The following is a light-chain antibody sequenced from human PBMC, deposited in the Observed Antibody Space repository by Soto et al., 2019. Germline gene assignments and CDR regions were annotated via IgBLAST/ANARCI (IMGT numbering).Light chain of an antibody. J-gene: IGLJ1*01. CDR1: SSDVGGYNP. V-gene: IGLV2-8*01. CDR3: TSYAGSNNLRV. CDR2: DVN. Sequence: QSVLTQPASVSGSPGQSITISCTGTSSDVGGYNPVSWYQQHPGKAPELMIYDVNKRPSGVPDRFSGSKSGNTASLTVSGLQAEDEADYYCTSYAGSNNLRVFGPGTKVTVL.